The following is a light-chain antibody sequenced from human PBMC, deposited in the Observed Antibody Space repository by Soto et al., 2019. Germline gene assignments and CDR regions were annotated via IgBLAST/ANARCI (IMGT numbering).Light chain of an antibody. CDR2: DAS. CDR3: QHRNSWPGT. CDR1: QSVRTY. J-gene: IGKJ2*02. Sequence: EIVLTQSPVTLSLSPGERATLSCRASQSVRTYLAWYQQRPGQAPRLLFYDASNRATGIPARFSGSGSGTDFTLTISSLEPEDFAVYYCQHRNSWPGTFGQGTNLEIK. V-gene: IGKV3-11*01.